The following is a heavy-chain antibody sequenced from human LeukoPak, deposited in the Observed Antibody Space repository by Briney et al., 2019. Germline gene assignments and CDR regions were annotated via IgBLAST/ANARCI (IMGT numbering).Heavy chain of an antibody. CDR1: GFTFSSYG. V-gene: IGHV3-30*03. Sequence: HPGGSLRLSCAASGFTFSSYGMPWVRQAPGKGLEWVAVISYDGSNKYYADSVKGRFTISRDNSKNTLYLQMNSLRAEDTALYYCVRGSGWAYYFDYWGQGTLVTVSS. J-gene: IGHJ4*02. D-gene: IGHD6-19*01. CDR2: ISYDGSNK. CDR3: VRGSGWAYYFDY.